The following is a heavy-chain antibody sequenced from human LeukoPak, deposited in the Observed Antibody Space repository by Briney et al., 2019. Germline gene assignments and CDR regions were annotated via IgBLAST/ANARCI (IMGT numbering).Heavy chain of an antibody. CDR3: AKGKDPDY. Sequence: SGGSLRLSWAASGFTLRTCAMRWVSQARGEGLEWGSAIRRRDGRTFYADCVKGRYTRSRENSKNTLYLQINRLRAYDTAVYYCAKGKDPDYWGQGTLVTVSS. V-gene: IGHV3-23*01. CDR2: IRRRDGRT. J-gene: IGHJ4*02. CDR1: GFTLRTCA.